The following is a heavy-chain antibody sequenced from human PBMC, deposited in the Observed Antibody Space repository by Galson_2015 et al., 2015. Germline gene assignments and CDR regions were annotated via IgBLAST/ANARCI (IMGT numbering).Heavy chain of an antibody. CDR3: ARELFYADDDDY. J-gene: IGHJ4*02. D-gene: IGHD4-17*01. CDR2: INPNSGDA. Sequence: SVKVSCKASGYTFTGYYLHWVRQAPGQGLEWMGRINPNSGDANYAQKFQDRVTMTRDTSISTAYLELSRLRSDDTAVYYCARELFYADDDDYWGQGTLVTVSS. CDR1: GYTFTGYY. V-gene: IGHV1-2*06.